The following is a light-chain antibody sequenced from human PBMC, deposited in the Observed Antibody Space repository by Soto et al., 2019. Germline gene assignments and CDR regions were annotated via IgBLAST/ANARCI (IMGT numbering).Light chain of an antibody. Sequence: DIQMTQSPSTLSASVGDRVTITCRASQSISSWLAWYQQKPGKVPKLLIYKASSLESGVPSRFSGSGSGTEFTLTISRLQPDDFATYYCQQYNSYSPYTFGQGTKLEIK. CDR2: KAS. V-gene: IGKV1-5*03. CDR1: QSISSW. CDR3: QQYNSYSPYT. J-gene: IGKJ2*01.